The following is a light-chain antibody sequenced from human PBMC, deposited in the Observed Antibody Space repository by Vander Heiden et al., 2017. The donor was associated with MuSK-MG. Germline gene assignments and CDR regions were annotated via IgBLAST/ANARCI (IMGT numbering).Light chain of an antibody. CDR2: DVS. CDR3: QADSSAPWA. J-gene: IGKJ1*01. V-gene: IGKV1-5*01. Sequence: DIQMTQSPSTLSASVGDRVTITCRASQSINVWLAWYQQKPGKAPKPLIYDVSTLERGVPLRFSGSGSETEFTLTIARVQPEDVATYYCQADSSAPWAFGQGTKVDI. CDR1: QSINVW.